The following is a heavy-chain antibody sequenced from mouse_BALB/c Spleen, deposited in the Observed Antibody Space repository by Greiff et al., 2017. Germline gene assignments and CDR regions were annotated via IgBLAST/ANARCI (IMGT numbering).Heavy chain of an antibody. J-gene: IGHJ3*01. V-gene: IGHV1-55*01. CDR3: ARNDGYYVDAY. CDR2: IYPGSGST. CDR1: GYNFTSYW. D-gene: IGHD2-3*01. Sequence: VQLQQPGAELVKPGTSVKLSCKASGYNFTSYWINWVKLRPGQGLEWIGDIYPGSGSTNYNEKFKSKATLTVDTSSSTAYMQLSSLASEDSALYYCARNDGYYVDAYWGQGTLVTVSA.